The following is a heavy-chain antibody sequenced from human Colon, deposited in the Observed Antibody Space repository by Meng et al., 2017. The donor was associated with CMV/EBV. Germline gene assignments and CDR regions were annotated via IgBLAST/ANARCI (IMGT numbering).Heavy chain of an antibody. J-gene: IGHJ6*02. D-gene: IGHD3-3*01. Sequence: GESLKISCTTSGFTFSSFSMNWVRQAPGKGLEWVSSISTSGTYIHYADSVKGRFTISRDNAKNSLYLQMNSLRGEDTAVYYCTSQYDFWSGYYAAVGYDGMDVWGQGTTVTVSS. CDR3: TSQYDFWSGYYAAVGYDGMDV. CDR1: GFTFSSFS. V-gene: IGHV3-21*01. CDR2: ISTSGTYI.